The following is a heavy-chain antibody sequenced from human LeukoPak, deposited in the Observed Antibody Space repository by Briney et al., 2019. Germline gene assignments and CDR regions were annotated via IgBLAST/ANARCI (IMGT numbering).Heavy chain of an antibody. V-gene: IGHV4-34*01. CDR2: VNHSGST. CDR1: GGSFSGYY. J-gene: IGHJ4*02. Sequence: SETLSLTCAVYGGSFSGYYWSWIRQPPGKGLEWIGEVNHSGSTNYNPSLKSRVTISVDTSKNQFSLKLSSVTAADTAVYYCARGGGSTPYYFDYWGQGTLVTVSS. CDR3: ARGGGSTPYYFDY. D-gene: IGHD2-2*01.